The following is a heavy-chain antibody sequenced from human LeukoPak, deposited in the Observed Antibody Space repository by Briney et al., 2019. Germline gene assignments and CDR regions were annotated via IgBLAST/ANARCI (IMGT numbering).Heavy chain of an antibody. Sequence: SETLSLTCVVYGGSFSDYYWTWIRQPPGKGLEWIGEINHSGRTNYNPSLKSRVTISVDTSKNQFSLKLSSVTAADTAVYYCARHRGSSWYGIDYWGQGTLVTVSS. CDR1: GGSFSDYY. CDR3: ARHRGSSWYGIDY. J-gene: IGHJ4*02. CDR2: INHSGRT. V-gene: IGHV4-34*01. D-gene: IGHD6-13*01.